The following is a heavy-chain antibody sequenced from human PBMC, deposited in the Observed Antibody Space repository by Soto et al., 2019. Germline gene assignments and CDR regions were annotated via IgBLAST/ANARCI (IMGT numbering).Heavy chain of an antibody. Sequence: PSETLSLTCTVSGGSISSGDYYWSWIRQPPGKGLEWIGYIYYSGSTYYNPSLKSRVTISVDTSKNQFSLKPSSVTAADTAVYYCARDRPTMVRGGYHDAFDIWGQGTMVTVSS. CDR2: IYYSGST. D-gene: IGHD3-10*01. V-gene: IGHV4-30-4*01. CDR3: ARDRPTMVRGGYHDAFDI. CDR1: GGSISSGDYY. J-gene: IGHJ3*02.